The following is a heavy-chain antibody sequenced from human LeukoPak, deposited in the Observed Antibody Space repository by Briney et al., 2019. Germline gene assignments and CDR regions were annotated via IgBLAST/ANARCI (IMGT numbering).Heavy chain of an antibody. D-gene: IGHD3-9*01. CDR1: GYSISSGYY. CDR2: IYHSGST. J-gene: IGHJ4*02. V-gene: IGHV4-38-2*02. CDR3: AIAVDYDILTGPFDY. Sequence: SSETLSLTCTVSGYSISSGYYWGWIRQPPGKGLEWIGSIYHSGSTYYNPSLKSRVTISVDTSRNQFSLKLSSVTAADTAVYYCAIAVDYDILTGPFDYWGQGTLVTVSS.